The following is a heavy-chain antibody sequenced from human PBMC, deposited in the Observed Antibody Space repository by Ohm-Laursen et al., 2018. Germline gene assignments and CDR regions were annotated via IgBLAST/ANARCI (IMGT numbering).Heavy chain of an antibody. CDR3: EALTVTPPFDAFDI. CDR1: GFTFSSYG. J-gene: IGHJ3*02. Sequence: SLRLSCAASGFTFSSYGMHWVRQAPGKGLEWVAVIWYDGSNKYYADSVKGRFTISRDNSKNTLYLQMNSLRAEDTAVYYCEALTVTPPFDAFDIWGQGTMVTVSS. CDR2: IWYDGSNK. V-gene: IGHV3-33*01. D-gene: IGHD4-17*01.